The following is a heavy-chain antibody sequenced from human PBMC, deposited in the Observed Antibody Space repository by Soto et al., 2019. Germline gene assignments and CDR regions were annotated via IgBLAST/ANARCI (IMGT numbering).Heavy chain of an antibody. CDR3: ARDEAAAGYYYGMDV. J-gene: IGHJ6*02. CDR1: GFTFNSYD. CDR2: ITSSSSYI. D-gene: IGHD6-13*01. V-gene: IGHV3-21*01. Sequence: EVQLVESGGGLVKPGGSLRLSCAASGFTFNSYDMNWVRQAPGKGLEWVSSITSSSSYIYYADSVKGRFTISRDNAKNSLYLQMNSLRAEDTAVYYCARDEAAAGYYYGMDVWGRGTTVTVSS.